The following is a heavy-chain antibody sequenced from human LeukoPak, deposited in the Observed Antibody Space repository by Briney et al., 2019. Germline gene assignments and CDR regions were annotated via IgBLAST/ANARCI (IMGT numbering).Heavy chain of an antibody. CDR2: ITGSGSNI. CDR3: VIWGDYAFLTGYYVPDY. V-gene: IGHV3-23*01. Sequence: PGGSLRLSCVASGFTFSSYEMNWVRQAPGKGLEWVSYITGSGSNIYYADSLKGRFTISRDNSKNTVFLQMNSLRHEDTAIYYCVIWGDYAFLTGYYVPDYWGQGTLVTVSS. CDR1: GFTFSSYE. D-gene: IGHD3-9*01. J-gene: IGHJ4*02.